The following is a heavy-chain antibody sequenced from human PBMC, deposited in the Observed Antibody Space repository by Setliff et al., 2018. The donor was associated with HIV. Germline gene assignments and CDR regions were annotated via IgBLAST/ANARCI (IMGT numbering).Heavy chain of an antibody. CDR2: VIPLFGTE. V-gene: IGHV1-69*13. CDR3: ARPWGGLVQTANYFDS. CDR1: GGTFSSYG. Sequence: SVKVSCKSSGGTFSSYGVTWVRQAPGQGLEWMGGVIPLFGTEKVAQKFQGRVTISADESTRTANMELSSLTVEDTAVYFCARPWGGLVQTANYFDSWGQGTLVTVSS. J-gene: IGHJ4*02. D-gene: IGHD3-3*01.